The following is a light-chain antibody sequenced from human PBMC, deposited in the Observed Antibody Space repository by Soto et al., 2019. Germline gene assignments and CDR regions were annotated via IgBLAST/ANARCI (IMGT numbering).Light chain of an antibody. V-gene: IGLV2-14*01. Sequence: QSALTHPASVSWSPGHSISISCTGTTSDVGGYNYVSWYQQHPGKVPKLLIHEVSNRPSGVSNRFSGSKSGNTASLTISGLQAEDEADYYCLSKTSTISYVFGTGTKVTVL. CDR2: EVS. J-gene: IGLJ1*01. CDR3: LSKTSTISYV. CDR1: TSDVGGYNY.